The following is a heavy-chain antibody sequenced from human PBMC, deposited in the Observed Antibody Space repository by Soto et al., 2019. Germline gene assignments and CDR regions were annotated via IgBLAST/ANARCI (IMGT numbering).Heavy chain of an antibody. CDR3: GKETRGSGWFMCGH. J-gene: IGHJ1*01. CDR1: GLSLSGHA. V-gene: IGHV3-23*01. Sequence: GFLRLSVAASGLSLSGHAMSWVRQAPGKGLEWVSGISGNGANKSYTDYVRGRITSSSDKSKDTLFLQMQSLRADDTAVYYSGKETRGSGWFMCGHWGQGILVTVSS. D-gene: IGHD6-19*01. CDR2: ISGNGANK.